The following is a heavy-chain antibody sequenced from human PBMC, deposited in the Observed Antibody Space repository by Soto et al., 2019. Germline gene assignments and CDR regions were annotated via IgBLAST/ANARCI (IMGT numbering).Heavy chain of an antibody. CDR2: SRDKPQGDST. D-gene: IGHD6-13*01. J-gene: IGHJ4*02. CDR1: GFTLSDHY. Sequence: PGESLKISCAGPGFTLSDHYIDWVRQAPGKGLEGVGRSRDKPQGDSTAYAASVKGRFTTSKDESNNSAYLQMNSLKTEDTAVYYCTTYTSSRKYDYWGQGTLVTVSS. CDR3: TTYTSSRKYDY. V-gene: IGHV3-72*01.